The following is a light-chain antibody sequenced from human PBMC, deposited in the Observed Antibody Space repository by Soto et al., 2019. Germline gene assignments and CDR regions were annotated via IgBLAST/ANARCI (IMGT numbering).Light chain of an antibody. Sequence: IQLTQSPSSLSASVGDRVTITCRASQGISSYLAWYQQKPGKAPKVLIYAASTLQSGVPSRLSDSEAGTDFTLAIPSLQPDDCVTYYYHQLDPYPITFVQGPRRESK. CDR2: AAS. V-gene: IGKV1-9*01. J-gene: IGKJ5*01. CDR1: QGISSY. CDR3: HQLDPYPIT.